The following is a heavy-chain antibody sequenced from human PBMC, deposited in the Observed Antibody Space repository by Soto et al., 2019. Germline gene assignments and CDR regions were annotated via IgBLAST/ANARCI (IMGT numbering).Heavy chain of an antibody. D-gene: IGHD5-18*01. Sequence: SETLSLTCTVSGGSISSAGYYWNWIRQHPGKGLEWIGYIYYSGSTNYNPSLKSRVTISVDTSKNQFSLKLSSVTAADTAVYYCARYRGTAMVNYFDYWGQGTLVTVSS. J-gene: IGHJ4*02. CDR1: GGSISSAGYY. CDR3: ARYRGTAMVNYFDY. V-gene: IGHV4-61*08. CDR2: IYYSGST.